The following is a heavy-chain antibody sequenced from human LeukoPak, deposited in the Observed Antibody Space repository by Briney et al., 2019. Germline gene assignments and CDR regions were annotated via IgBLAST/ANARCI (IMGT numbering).Heavy chain of an antibody. D-gene: IGHD5-18*01. CDR2: ISAYNGNT. CDR3: ARAELGYSYGSLYYYYGMDV. Sequence: ASVKVSCKASGYTFTSYGISWVRQAPGQGLEWMGWISAYNGNTNYAQKLRGRVTMTTDTSTSTAYMELRSLRSDDTAVYYCARAELGYSYGSLYYYYGMDVWGQGTTVTVSS. V-gene: IGHV1-18*01. J-gene: IGHJ6*02. CDR1: GYTFTSYG.